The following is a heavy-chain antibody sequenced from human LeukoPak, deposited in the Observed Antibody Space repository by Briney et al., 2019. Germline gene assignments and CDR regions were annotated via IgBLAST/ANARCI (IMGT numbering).Heavy chain of an antibody. D-gene: IGHD1-1*01. V-gene: IGHV1-2*02. CDR2: INPNSGDT. J-gene: IGHJ3*02. CDR3: ARDMGTGRAFDI. CDR1: GYTFTGYY. Sequence: ASVKVSCKASGYTFTGYYMHWVRQAPGQGLEWMGWINPNSGDTKYAQNFQGSVTMTRDTSISTAYMELSRLISDDTAVYYCARDMGTGRAFDIWGQGTLVTVSS.